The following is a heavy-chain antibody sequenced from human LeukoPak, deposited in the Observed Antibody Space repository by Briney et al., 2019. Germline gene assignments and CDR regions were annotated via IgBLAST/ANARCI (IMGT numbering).Heavy chain of an antibody. Sequence: GGSLRLSCAASGFTFSSYSMTWVRQAPGQGLEWVSYITFTSSTIHYADSVKGRFTISRDNAKSSLYLQMNSLRADDTAVYYCARDRLHYGEYEKTLDYWGQGTLVTVSS. CDR2: ITFTSSTI. V-gene: IGHV3-48*01. D-gene: IGHD4-17*01. J-gene: IGHJ4*02. CDR1: GFTFSSYS. CDR3: ARDRLHYGEYEKTLDY.